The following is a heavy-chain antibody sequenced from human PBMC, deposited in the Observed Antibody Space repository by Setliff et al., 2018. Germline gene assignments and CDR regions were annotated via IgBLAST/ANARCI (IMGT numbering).Heavy chain of an antibody. J-gene: IGHJ4*02. D-gene: IGHD6-6*01. V-gene: IGHV4-34*01. CDR3: ASPQARGFWARYYFDL. Sequence: CTVFGESLIDYSWHWIRQPPGKGLEWIGEYSHSGGSKYHPSLEGRVTISADESRRQVSLKLTSLTAADTAVYYCASPQARGFWARYYFDLWGQGTLVTVSS. CDR1: GESLIDYS. CDR2: YSHSGGS.